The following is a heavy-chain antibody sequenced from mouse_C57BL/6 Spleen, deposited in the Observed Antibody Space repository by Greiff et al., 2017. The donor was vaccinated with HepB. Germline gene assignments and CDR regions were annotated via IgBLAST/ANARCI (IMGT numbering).Heavy chain of an antibody. J-gene: IGHJ4*01. CDR3: ARHLLPYAMDY. V-gene: IGHV5-12*01. CDR1: GFTFSDYY. CDR2: ISNGGGST. Sequence: DVMLVESGGGLVQPGGSLKLSCAASGFTFSDYYMYWVRQTPEKRLEWVAYISNGGGSTYYPDTVKGRFTISRDNAKNTLYLQMSRLKSEDTAMFYCARHLLPYAMDYWGQGTSVTVSS. D-gene: IGHD2-10*01.